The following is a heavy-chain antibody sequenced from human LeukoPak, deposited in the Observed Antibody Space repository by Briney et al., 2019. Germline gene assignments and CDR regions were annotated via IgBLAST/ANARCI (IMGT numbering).Heavy chain of an antibody. D-gene: IGHD1-26*01. CDR3: ARGTKISGRLALLDY. CDR1: GFIFSNYE. V-gene: IGHV3-48*03. J-gene: IGHJ4*02. CDR2: ISSSGSTI. Sequence: PGGSLRLSCAASGFIFSNYEMNWVRQAPGKGLEWVSYISSSGSTIYYADSAKGRFTVSRDDAKNSLSLQLNSLRAEDAAVYYCARGTKISGRLALLDYWGQGTLVTVSS.